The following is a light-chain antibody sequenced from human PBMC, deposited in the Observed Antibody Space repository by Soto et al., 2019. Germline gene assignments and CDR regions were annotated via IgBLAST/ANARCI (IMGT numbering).Light chain of an antibody. Sequence: DIQMTQSPSSLSASVGDRVTITCRASQTINSYLNWYQQKPGKAPKLLIYAASSLQSGVPSRFSGSGSGTVFTLTVSSLQPEDFATYYCQQSYSTPLTFGGGTKVEIK. V-gene: IGKV1-39*01. CDR1: QTINSY. J-gene: IGKJ4*01. CDR3: QQSYSTPLT. CDR2: AAS.